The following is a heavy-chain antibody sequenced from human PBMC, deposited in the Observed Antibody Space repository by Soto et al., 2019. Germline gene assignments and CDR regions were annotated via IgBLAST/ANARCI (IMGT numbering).Heavy chain of an antibody. CDR2: IYYSGST. CDR3: ARSVFP. CDR1: GGSISSGGYY. V-gene: IGHV4-31*03. J-gene: IGHJ5*02. Sequence: QVQLQESGPGLVKPSQTLSLTCTVSGGSISSGGYYWNWIRQHPGKGLEWIGYIYYSGSTYYNPSPXSXXTISVDTSKNQFSLKLSFVTAADTAVYYCARSVFPWGQGTLVTVSS.